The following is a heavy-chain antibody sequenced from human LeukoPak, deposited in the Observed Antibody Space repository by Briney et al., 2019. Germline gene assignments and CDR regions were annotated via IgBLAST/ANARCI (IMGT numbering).Heavy chain of an antibody. D-gene: IGHD3-9*01. CDR2: ISGSGSST. CDR1: GFTFSSYA. CDR3: AKDFPSTYNIFTGYIDY. V-gene: IGHV3-23*01. J-gene: IGHJ4*02. Sequence: GGSLRLSCAASGFTFSSYAMNWVRQAPGKGLEWVSAISGSGSSTYYADSVKGRFTISRDNSKNTLYLQMNSLRAEDTAVYYCAKDFPSTYNIFTGYIDYWGQGTLVTVSS.